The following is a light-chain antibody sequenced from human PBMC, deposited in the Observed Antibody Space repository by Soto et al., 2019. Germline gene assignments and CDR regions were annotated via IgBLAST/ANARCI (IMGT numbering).Light chain of an antibody. CDR1: QSVRTY. CDR3: QQRNNWYT. V-gene: IGKV3-11*01. CDR2: DAS. Sequence: EVVLTQSPATLSLSPGERATLSCRASQSVRTYLAWYQQKPGQAPRLLIYDASNRATGIPARFSGSGSGTDFTLTISSLEPEDFAVYYCQQRNNWYTFGQGTKLEIK. J-gene: IGKJ2*01.